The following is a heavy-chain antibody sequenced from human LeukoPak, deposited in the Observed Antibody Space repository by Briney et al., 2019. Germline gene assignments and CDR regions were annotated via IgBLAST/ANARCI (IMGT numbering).Heavy chain of an antibody. V-gene: IGHV3-11*01. J-gene: IGHJ6*02. CDR2: ISSSGSTI. Sequence: PGGSLRLSCAASGFTFSDYYMSWIRQAPGKGLEWVSYISSSGSTIHYADSVKGRFTISRDNAKNSLYLQMNSLRAEDTAVYYCARGKEQWLVLAYGRGMDVWGQGTTVTVSS. CDR1: GFTFSDYY. D-gene: IGHD6-19*01. CDR3: ARGKEQWLVLAYGRGMDV.